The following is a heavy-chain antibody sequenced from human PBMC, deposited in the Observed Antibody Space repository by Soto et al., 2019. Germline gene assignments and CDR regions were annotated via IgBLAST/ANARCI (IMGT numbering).Heavy chain of an antibody. CDR2: ISGSGGST. CDR3: AKDLTMLWFGELSMASDY. J-gene: IGHJ4*02. CDR1: GFTFSSYA. V-gene: IGHV3-23*01. D-gene: IGHD3-10*01. Sequence: GSLRLSCAASGFTFSSYAMSWVRQAPGKGLEWVSAISGSGGSTYYADSVKGRFTISRDNSKNTLYLQMNSLRAEDTAVYYCAKDLTMLWFGELSMASDYWGQGTLVTVSS.